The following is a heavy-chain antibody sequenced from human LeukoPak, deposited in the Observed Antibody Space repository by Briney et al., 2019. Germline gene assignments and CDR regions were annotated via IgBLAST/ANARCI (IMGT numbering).Heavy chain of an antibody. CDR3: ARARIPVVAATDDAFDI. J-gene: IGHJ3*02. D-gene: IGHD2-15*01. V-gene: IGHV7-4-1*02. CDR2: ININTGNP. Sequence: ASVKVSCKASGYTFTRYAMNWVRQAPGQGLEWRGWININTGNPTYAQGFTGRFVFSLDTSVSTAYLHISSLKAEDTAVYYCARARIPVVAATDDAFDIWGQGTMVTVSS. CDR1: GYTFTRYA.